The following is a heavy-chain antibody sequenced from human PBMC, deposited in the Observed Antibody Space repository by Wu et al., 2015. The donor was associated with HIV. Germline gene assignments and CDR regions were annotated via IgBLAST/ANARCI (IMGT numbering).Heavy chain of an antibody. CDR3: ARELPDTTVTNVKYFDP. CDR1: GYTFTSHY. CDR2: INPNSDSK. V-gene: IGHV1-46*01. J-gene: IGHJ5*02. D-gene: IGHD4-11*01. Sequence: QVQLVQSGAEVKKPGASVKISCKASGYTFTSHYLHWVRQASGQGLEWMAMINPNSDSKDYAQRFQGRVTLTRDTSTSTLYMELSGLTSDDTAVYYCARELPDTTVTNVKYFDPWATGTLVHRLL.